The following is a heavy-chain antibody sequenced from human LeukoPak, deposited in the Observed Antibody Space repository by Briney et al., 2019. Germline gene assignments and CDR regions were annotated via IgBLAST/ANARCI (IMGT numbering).Heavy chain of an antibody. CDR1: GFTFSSYG. D-gene: IGHD2-15*01. J-gene: IGHJ4*02. CDR2: ISFDGSNK. CDR3: ARGYCSVGSCYPGDY. Sequence: GGSLRLSCAASGFTFSSYGMFWVRQAPGKGLEWVAVISFDGSNKFYADSVKGRFTISRDNFNNTLHLQMTSLRAEDTAVYYCARGYCSVGSCYPGDYWGQGTLVTVSS. V-gene: IGHV3-30*03.